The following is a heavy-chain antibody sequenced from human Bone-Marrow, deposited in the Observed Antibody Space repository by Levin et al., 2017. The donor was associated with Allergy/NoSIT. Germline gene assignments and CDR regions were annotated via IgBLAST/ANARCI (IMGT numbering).Heavy chain of an antibody. CDR1: GFTFTDYA. D-gene: IGHD4-23*01. CDR3: ARHKDYGGNGYYYYGMDV. Sequence: SLKISYAASGFTFTDYAIHWIRQAPGRGLEWVSGVSWNSGTIGYADSVKGRFTISRDNAKNSLYLQMNSLRTEDTALYFCARHKDYGGNGYYYYGMDVWGQGTTVTVSS. V-gene: IGHV3-9*01. J-gene: IGHJ6*02. CDR2: VSWNSGTI.